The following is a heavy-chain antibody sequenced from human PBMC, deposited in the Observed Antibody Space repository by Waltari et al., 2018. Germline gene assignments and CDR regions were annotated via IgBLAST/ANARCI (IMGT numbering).Heavy chain of an antibody. CDR1: GGSISSESYY. Sequence: QLQLQESGPGLVKPSETLSLTCTVSGGSISSESYYWGWLRQPPGKGLEWIGIIASSGSTYYNPSLKSRVTISVDTSKNQFSLKLSSVTAADTAVYYCARLSYHIVTGYGWFDPWGLGTLVTVSS. CDR2: IASSGST. J-gene: IGHJ5*02. V-gene: IGHV4-39*01. D-gene: IGHD3-9*01. CDR3: ARLSYHIVTGYGWFDP.